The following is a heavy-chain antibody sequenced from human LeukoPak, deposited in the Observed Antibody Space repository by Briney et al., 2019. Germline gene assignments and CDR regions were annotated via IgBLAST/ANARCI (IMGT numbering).Heavy chain of an antibody. CDR2: IKQDGSEK. D-gene: IGHD4-17*01. J-gene: IGHJ4*02. CDR3: ARLADYGDYNLDY. Sequence: GGSLRLSCAASGFTFSSYWMSWVRQAPGKGLEWVANIKQDGSEKYYVDSVKGRFTISRDNAKNSLYLQMNSLRAEDTAVYYCARLADYGDYNLDYWGQGTLVTVSS. CDR1: GFTFSSYW. V-gene: IGHV3-7*01.